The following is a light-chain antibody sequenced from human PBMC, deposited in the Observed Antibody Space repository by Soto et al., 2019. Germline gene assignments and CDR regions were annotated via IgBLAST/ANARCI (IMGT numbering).Light chain of an antibody. V-gene: IGKV4-1*01. CDR1: QSLFLIPNNKTY. J-gene: IGKJ4*01. Sequence: DIVMTQSPDSLAVSLGERATINCKSSQSLFLIPNNKTYLAWYQHKAGQSPKLLIYWAFNREFGVPDRFSGSGSGTDDTPTISTLQAEDVAVYYCQQYYRVPQLTFGAGTKVEIK. CDR2: WAF. CDR3: QQYYRVPQLT.